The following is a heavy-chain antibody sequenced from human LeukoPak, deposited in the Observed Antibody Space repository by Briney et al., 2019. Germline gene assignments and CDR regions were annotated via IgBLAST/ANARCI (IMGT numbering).Heavy chain of an antibody. CDR1: GGSISSYY. Sequence: PSETLSLTCTVSGGSISSYYWSWIRQPPGKGLEWIGYIYYSGSTNYNPSLKSRVTISVDTSKNQFSLKLSSVTAADTAVYYCARAGFVGGFDYWGQGTLVTVSS. J-gene: IGHJ4*02. V-gene: IGHV4-59*01. D-gene: IGHD3-10*01. CDR3: ARAGFVGGFDY. CDR2: IYYSGST.